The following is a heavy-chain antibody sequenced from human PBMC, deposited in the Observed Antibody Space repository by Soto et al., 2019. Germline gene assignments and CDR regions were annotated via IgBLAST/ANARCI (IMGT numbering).Heavy chain of an antibody. J-gene: IGHJ6*02. D-gene: IGHD2-2*01. CDR1: GGSISSSNW. V-gene: IGHV4-4*02. Sequence: QVQLQESGPGLVKPSGTLSLTCAVSGGSISSSNWWSWVRQPPGKGLEWIGEIYHSGSTNYNPSPKSRVTISVDKAKNQFSLKLSSVAAAGTAVYYCARVVGGCYYGMEVWGQGTTVTVSS. CDR2: IYHSGST. CDR3: ARVVGGCYYGMEV.